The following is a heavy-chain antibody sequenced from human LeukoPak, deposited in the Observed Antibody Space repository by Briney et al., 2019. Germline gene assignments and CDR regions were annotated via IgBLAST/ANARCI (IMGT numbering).Heavy chain of an antibody. CDR1: GAPPSSYY. V-gene: IGHV4-59*01. CDR2: FYHRGET. D-gene: IGHD2-2*01. Sequence: ASETLSLTCNVSGAPPSSYYWSWIRQAPGEGLEWIGYFYHRGETKYNPSLKSRVTISVDTSKNLFSLRLTSVTAADTAVYYCATSFTYADAWPFDFWGRGTLLTVSS. CDR3: ATSFTYADAWPFDF. J-gene: IGHJ4*02.